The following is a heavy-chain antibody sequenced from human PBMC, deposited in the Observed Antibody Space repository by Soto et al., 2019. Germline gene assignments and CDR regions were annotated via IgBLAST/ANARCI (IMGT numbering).Heavy chain of an antibody. CDR1: GYTFTNYD. D-gene: IGHD2-2*01. Sequence: GASVKVSCKTSGYTFTNYDINWVRQAAGQGLEWMGWINPDSDNTGYAQKFQGRVTMTRDTSISTAYMELNSLRSEDTAAYYCARGRRYCTTTSCYPPALFPYGMDVWGQGTTVTVSS. V-gene: IGHV1-8*01. CDR2: INPDSDNT. CDR3: ARGRRYCTTTSCYPPALFPYGMDV. J-gene: IGHJ6*02.